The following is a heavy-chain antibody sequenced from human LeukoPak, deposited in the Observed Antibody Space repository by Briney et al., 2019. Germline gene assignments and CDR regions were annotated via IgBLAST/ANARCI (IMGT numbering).Heavy chain of an antibody. V-gene: IGHV4-34*01. D-gene: IGHD1-26*01. CDR1: GGSFSGYY. CDR2: INHSGST. CDR3: ARGQLLDY. J-gene: IGHJ4*02. Sequence: SETLSLTCAVYGGSFSGYYWSWIRQPPGKGLEWIGEINHSGSTNYNPSLKSRVTISVDTSKNQFSLKLSSATAADTAVYYCARGQLLDYWGQGTLVTVSS.